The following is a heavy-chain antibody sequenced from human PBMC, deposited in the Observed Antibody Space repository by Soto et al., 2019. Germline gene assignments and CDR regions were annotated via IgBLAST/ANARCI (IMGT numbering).Heavy chain of an antibody. J-gene: IGHJ3*02. Sequence: PSETLSLTCTVSGGSISSYYWSWIRQPPGKGLEWIGYIYYSGSTNYNHSLKSRVTISVDTSKNQFSLKLSSVTAADTAVYYCARDRGSGSYIDAFDIWGQGTMVTVSS. CDR1: GGSISSYY. D-gene: IGHD3-10*01. V-gene: IGHV4-59*01. CDR3: ARDRGSGSYIDAFDI. CDR2: IYYSGST.